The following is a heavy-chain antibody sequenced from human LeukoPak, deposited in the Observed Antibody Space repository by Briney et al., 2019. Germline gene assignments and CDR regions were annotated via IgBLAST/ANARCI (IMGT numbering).Heavy chain of an antibody. CDR3: ARDLQGGGDYFDY. D-gene: IGHD1-1*01. V-gene: IGHV1-46*01. CDR2: INPSGGST. J-gene: IGHJ4*02. CDR1: GYTFTIYY. Sequence: ASVTVSCKASGYTFTIYYTHWVRQAPGQGLEWMGIINPSGGSTSYAQKFQGRVTMTRDTSTSTVYMELSSLRSEDTAVYYCARDLQGGGDYFDYWGQGTLVTVSS.